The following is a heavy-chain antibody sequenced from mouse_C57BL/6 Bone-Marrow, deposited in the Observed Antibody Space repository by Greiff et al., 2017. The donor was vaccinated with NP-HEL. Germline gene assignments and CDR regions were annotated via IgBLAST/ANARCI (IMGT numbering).Heavy chain of an antibody. CDR2: IDPSDSYT. D-gene: IGHD1-1*01. CDR1: GYTFTSYW. CDR3: VVYYYGSSYVDDY. Sequence: QVQLQQPGAELVRPGTSVKLSCKASGYTFTSYWMHWVKQRPGQGLEWIGVIDPSDSYTNYNPKFKGKATLTVDTSSSTAYMQLSSLTSEDSAVYYCVVYYYGSSYVDDYWGQGTTLTVSS. J-gene: IGHJ2*01. V-gene: IGHV1-59*01.